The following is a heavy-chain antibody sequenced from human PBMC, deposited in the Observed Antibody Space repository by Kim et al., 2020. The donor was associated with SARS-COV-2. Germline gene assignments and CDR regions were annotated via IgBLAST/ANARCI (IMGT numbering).Heavy chain of an antibody. CDR1: GGSISGHY. D-gene: IGHD5-12*01. J-gene: IGHJ4*02. V-gene: IGHV4-4*07. CDR3: ARGLALNGGDDWGLDY. CDR2: MYTSGDT. Sequence: SETLSLTCSVSGGSISGHYWTWIRQPAGKGLEWIGRMYTSGDTDYNPSLRSRVTMSLDRSRNQFSLKLSSVTAADTALYYCARGLALNGGDDWGLDYWGRGALVTVSA.